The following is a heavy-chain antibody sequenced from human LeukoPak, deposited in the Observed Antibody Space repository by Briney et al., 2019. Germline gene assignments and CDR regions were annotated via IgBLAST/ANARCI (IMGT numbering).Heavy chain of an antibody. CDR2: IHYSGSS. CDR1: GASVRNEY. J-gene: IGHJ4*02. D-gene: IGHD1-14*01. V-gene: IGHV4-59*08. CDR3: ARYDRGLFFFDN. Sequence: SETLSLTCTVSGASVRNEYGSWIRQPPGKELEWIGYIHYSGSSNYHPSLGSRVTISLDTSKNQFSLKLKSVTAADTGMYHCARYDRGLFFFDNWGQGTLVTVYS.